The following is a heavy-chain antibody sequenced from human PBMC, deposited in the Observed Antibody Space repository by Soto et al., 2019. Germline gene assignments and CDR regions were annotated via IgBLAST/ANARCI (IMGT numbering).Heavy chain of an antibody. CDR2: LYYGRSA. J-gene: IGHJ6*02. Sequence: SVTLSRTSAFGGDSISRYYCGWIGHPPGKGLESIGYLYYGRSANYNPSLKSRVTLSVDTSTNQCSLKLSSVTAADTAVYYCARARHLRLYYYYAMDVWGPGPTVIV. V-gene: IGHV4-59*12. CDR3: ARARHLRLYYYYAMDV. D-gene: IGHD4-17*01. CDR1: GDSISRYY.